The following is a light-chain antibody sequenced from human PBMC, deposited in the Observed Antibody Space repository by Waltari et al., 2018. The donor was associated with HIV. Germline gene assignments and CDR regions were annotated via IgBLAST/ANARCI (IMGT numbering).Light chain of an antibody. CDR2: QAS. CDR1: ENINRW. Sequence: DIQMTPSPSTLSASVGDSVTITCRASENINRWLAWYQQKPGKAPNLLIYQASSLDSGVPSRFSGSGSGTEFTLTINSLQPDDFGTYFCQEYDRFTGTFGQGTKVEIK. CDR3: QEYDRFTGT. V-gene: IGKV1-5*03. J-gene: IGKJ1*01.